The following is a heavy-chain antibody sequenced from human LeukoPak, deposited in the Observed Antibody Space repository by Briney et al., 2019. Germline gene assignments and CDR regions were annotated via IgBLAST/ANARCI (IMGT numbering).Heavy chain of an antibody. V-gene: IGHV1-8*01. CDR3: ASGRWLPPDYYYGMDV. D-gene: IGHD5-24*01. Sequence: ASVKVSCKASGYTFTSYDINWVRQATGQGLEWMGWMNPNSGNTGYAQKFQGGVTMTRNTSISTAYMELSSLRSEDTAVYYCASGRWLPPDYYYGMDVWGQGTTVTVSS. CDR1: GYTFTSYD. J-gene: IGHJ6*02. CDR2: MNPNSGNT.